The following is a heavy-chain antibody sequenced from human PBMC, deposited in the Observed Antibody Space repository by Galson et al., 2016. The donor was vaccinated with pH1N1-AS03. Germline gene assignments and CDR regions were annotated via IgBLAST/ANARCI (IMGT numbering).Heavy chain of an antibody. CDR2: IRSKSYGGTT. V-gene: IGHV3-49*03. CDR3: SRYGGYPDY. D-gene: IGHD5-18*01. Sequence: SLRLSCAASGFTFGDYAMSWFRQAPGKGLEWAGFIRSKSYGGTTEYAASVKGRFSISGDDSDSIVYLQMNGLKIEDTAVYYCSRYGGYPDYWGQGTLVTVSS. J-gene: IGHJ4*02. CDR1: GFTFGDYA.